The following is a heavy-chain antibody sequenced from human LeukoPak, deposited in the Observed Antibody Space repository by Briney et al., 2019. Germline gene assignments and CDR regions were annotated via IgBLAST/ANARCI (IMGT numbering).Heavy chain of an antibody. CDR2: IYYSGST. D-gene: IGHD5-18*01. Sequence: SQTLSLTCTVSGGSISSGDYYWSWIRQPPGKGLEWIGYIYYSGSTYYNPSLKSRVTISVDTSKNQFSLKLSSVTAADTAVYYCAREGGYSYGYRIENWFDPWGQGTLVPVSS. J-gene: IGHJ5*02. V-gene: IGHV4-30-4*01. CDR1: GGSISSGDYY. CDR3: AREGGYSYGYRIENWFDP.